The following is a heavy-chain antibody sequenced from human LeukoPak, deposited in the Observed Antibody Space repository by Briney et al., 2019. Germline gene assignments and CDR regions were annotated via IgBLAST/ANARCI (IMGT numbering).Heavy chain of an antibody. J-gene: IGHJ3*02. CDR2: IYPGDSDT. Sequence: GESLKISCKGSGYSFTSYWIGWGRPMPGKGLEWMGIIYPGDSDTRYSPSFQGQVTISADKSISTAYLQWSSLKASDTAMYYCASVYDSSGYWDAFDIWGQGTMVTVSS. D-gene: IGHD3-22*01. V-gene: IGHV5-51*01. CDR3: ASVYDSSGYWDAFDI. CDR1: GYSFTSYW.